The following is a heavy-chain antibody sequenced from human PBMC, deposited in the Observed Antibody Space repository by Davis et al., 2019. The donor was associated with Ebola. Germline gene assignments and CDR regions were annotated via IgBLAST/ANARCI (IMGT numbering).Heavy chain of an antibody. CDR3: AKGFHDFWSGALDY. CDR1: GFTFSDYW. J-gene: IGHJ4*02. CDR2: INSDGSST. V-gene: IGHV3-74*01. Sequence: GESLKISCAASGFTFSDYWMHWVRQGPGKGLVWVSRINSDGSSTSYADSVKGRFTISRDNSKNLLYLQMNSLRGEDTAVYYCAKGFHDFWSGALDYWGQGALVTVSS. D-gene: IGHD3-3*01.